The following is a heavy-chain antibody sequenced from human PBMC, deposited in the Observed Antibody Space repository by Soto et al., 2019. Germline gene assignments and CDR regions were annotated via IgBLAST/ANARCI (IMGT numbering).Heavy chain of an antibody. CDR3: ARVGYDSSGYYAPFDY. J-gene: IGHJ4*02. Sequence: GESLKISCKGSGYSFTSYWIGWVRQMPGKGLEWMGIIYPGDSDTRYSPSFQGQVTISADKSISTAYLQWSSLKASDTAMYYCARVGYDSSGYYAPFDYWGQGTLVTVSS. V-gene: IGHV5-51*01. CDR2: IYPGDSDT. D-gene: IGHD3-22*01. CDR1: GYSFTSYW.